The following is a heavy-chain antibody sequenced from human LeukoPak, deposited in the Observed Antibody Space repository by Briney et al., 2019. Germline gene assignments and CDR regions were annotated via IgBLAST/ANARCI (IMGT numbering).Heavy chain of an antibody. J-gene: IGHJ4*02. D-gene: IGHD1-26*01. CDR3: ARSQTGGTFDY. V-gene: IGHV6-1*01. CDR2: TYYMAKWSS. CDR1: GDSVSSKSAA. Sequence: SQTLSLTCAISGDSVSSKSAACNWIRQSPSRGLEWLGRTYYMAKWSSGYAESVKSRIPINPHTSKNQFCLQLKSVTPEDTAVYYCARSQTGGTFDYWGQGALVTVSS.